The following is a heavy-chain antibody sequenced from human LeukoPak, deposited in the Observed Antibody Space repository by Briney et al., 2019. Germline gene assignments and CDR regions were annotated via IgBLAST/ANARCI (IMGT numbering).Heavy chain of an antibody. D-gene: IGHD3-10*01. CDR2: IYYSGST. Sequence: SETLSLTCTVSGGSISSYYWSWIRQPPGKGLEWIGYIYYSGSTNYNPSLKSRVTISVDTSKNQFSLKLSSVTAADTAVYYCARVSENYYGSGSYENYFDYWGQGTLVTVSS. CDR3: ARVSENYYGSGSYENYFDY. V-gene: IGHV4-59*01. CDR1: GGSISSYY. J-gene: IGHJ4*02.